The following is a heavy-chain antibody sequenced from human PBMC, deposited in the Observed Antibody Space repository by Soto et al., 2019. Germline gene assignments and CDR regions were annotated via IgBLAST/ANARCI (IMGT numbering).Heavy chain of an antibody. CDR2: IYYSGST. CDR1: GGSISTRTYY. CDR3: ARLLYDRSGYYYFDY. Sequence: LSLTCTVSGGSISTRTYYWGWIRQPPGKGLEWIASIYYSGSTYNNPSLKSRVTMSVDTSKNQFSLRLSSVTAADTALYYCARLLYDRSGYYYFDYWGQGTLVTVSS. V-gene: IGHV4-39*01. D-gene: IGHD3-22*01. J-gene: IGHJ4*02.